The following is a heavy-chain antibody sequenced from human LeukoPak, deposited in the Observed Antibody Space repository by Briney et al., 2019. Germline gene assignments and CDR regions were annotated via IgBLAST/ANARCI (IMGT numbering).Heavy chain of an antibody. V-gene: IGHV4-4*07. CDR1: GGSISSYY. CDR3: ARDRGEWLSGPYYFDY. D-gene: IGHD3-3*01. CDR2: IYTGGST. J-gene: IGHJ4*02. Sequence: SETLSLTCTVSGGSISSYYWSWIRQPAGKGLEWIGRIYTGGSTNYNPSLKSRVTMSVDTSKNQFSLKLSSVTAADTAVYYCARDRGEWLSGPYYFDYWGQGTLVTVSS.